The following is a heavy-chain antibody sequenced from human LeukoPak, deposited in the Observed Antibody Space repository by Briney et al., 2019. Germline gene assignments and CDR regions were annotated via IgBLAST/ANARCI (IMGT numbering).Heavy chain of an antibody. D-gene: IGHD4-17*01. V-gene: IGHV4-59*01. Sequence: SETLSLTCTVSGGSISTFYWSWLRQPPGKGLEWIGYIYYSGSTNYNPSLKSRVTISVDTSKNQFSLRLSSVTAADTAVYYCAREDPQTTVPEGLDVWGQGTTVTVSS. J-gene: IGHJ6*02. CDR1: GGSISTFY. CDR3: AREDPQTTVPEGLDV. CDR2: IYYSGST.